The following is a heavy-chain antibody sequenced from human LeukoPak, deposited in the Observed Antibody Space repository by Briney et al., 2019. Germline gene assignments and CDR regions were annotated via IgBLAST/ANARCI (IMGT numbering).Heavy chain of an antibody. Sequence: SETLSLTCAVYGGSFSGYYWSWIRQPPGKGLEWIGEINHSGSTNYNPSLKSRVTISVDTSKNQFSLKLSSVTAADTAVYYCARQRRWMVRGVITDRVNYYYYMDVWGKGTTVTISS. CDR2: INHSGST. D-gene: IGHD3-10*01. V-gene: IGHV4-34*01. CDR1: GGSFSGYY. J-gene: IGHJ6*03. CDR3: ARQRRWMVRGVITDRVNYYYYMDV.